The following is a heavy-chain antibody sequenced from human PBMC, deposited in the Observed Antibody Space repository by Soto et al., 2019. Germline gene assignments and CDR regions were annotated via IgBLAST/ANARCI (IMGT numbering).Heavy chain of an antibody. V-gene: IGHV1-18*01. D-gene: IGHD6-19*01. CDR3: ARDRIIAVTGLLHY. CDR1: GYPFTSYG. Sequence: QVKLVQSGAEVKKPGASVKVSCKTSGYPFTSYGINWVRQAPGQGPEWMGWISAYNGKTSYTQKFQGRVTMTTDTSTSTAYMELRSLRSDDTAVYYCARDRIIAVTGLLHYWGQGTLVTVSS. CDR2: ISAYNGKT. J-gene: IGHJ4*02.